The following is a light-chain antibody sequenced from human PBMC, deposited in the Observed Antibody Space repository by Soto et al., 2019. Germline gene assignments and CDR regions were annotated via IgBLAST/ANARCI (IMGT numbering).Light chain of an antibody. V-gene: IGKV1-27*01. CDR2: VAS. CDR3: QKYNSAPWT. CDR1: QGISNY. Sequence: DIQMTQSPSSLSASVGDRVTITCRASQGISNYLAWYQQQPGKVPKLLIYVASTLQSGVPSRFSGSGSGTDFTLTISRLQPEDVATYYCQKYNSAPWTFGQGTNVEIK. J-gene: IGKJ1*01.